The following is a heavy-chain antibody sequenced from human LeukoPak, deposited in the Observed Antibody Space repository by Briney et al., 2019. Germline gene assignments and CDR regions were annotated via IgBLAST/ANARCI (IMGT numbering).Heavy chain of an antibody. CDR2: IHGSART. CDR1: GGTISSYY. CDR3: ARWYYSGWAFDY. D-gene: IGHD6-19*01. V-gene: IGHV4-59*08. J-gene: IGHJ4*02. Sequence: SETLSLTCTVSGGTISSYYWNWSRQPPGKGLEGIRYIHGSARTKYNPSLKSRVTISVETSQNQSSLKLSSVTAADTAVYYCARWYYSGWAFDYWGQGTLVTGSS.